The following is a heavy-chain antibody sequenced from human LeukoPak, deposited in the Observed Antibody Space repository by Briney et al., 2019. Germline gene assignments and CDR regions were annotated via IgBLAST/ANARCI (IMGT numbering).Heavy chain of an antibody. CDR2: ISGGGGNT. CDR3: AKGGFSYGSRWFDT. D-gene: IGHD5-18*01. V-gene: IGHV3-23*01. J-gene: IGHJ5*02. Sequence: GGSLRLSCEASGFLFSSYGMSWVRQAPGKGLEWVSGISGGGGNTGYGDSVKGRFTISRDDSKNTLYLQMTSLRAEDTAFYDCAKGGFSYGSRWFDTWGQGTLVTVSS. CDR1: GFLFSSYG.